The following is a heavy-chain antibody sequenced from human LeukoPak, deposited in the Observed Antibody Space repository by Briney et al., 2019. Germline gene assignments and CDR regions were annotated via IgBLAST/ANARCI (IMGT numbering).Heavy chain of an antibody. J-gene: IGHJ4*02. CDR2: IYSGGST. Sequence: PGGSLRLSCAASGFTVSSNYMSWVRQAPGKGLEWVSVIYSGGSTYYADSVKGRFTISRDNSKNTLYLQMNSLRAEDTAVYYCAKDRNDYVWGSYREDYWGQGTLVTVSS. V-gene: IGHV3-53*01. CDR1: GFTVSSNY. D-gene: IGHD3-16*02. CDR3: AKDRNDYVWGSYREDY.